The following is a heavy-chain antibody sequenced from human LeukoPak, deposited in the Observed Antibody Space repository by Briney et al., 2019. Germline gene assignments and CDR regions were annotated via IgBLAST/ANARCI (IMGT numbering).Heavy chain of an antibody. D-gene: IGHD3-9*01. CDR1: GGSFSGYY. V-gene: IGHV4-34*01. J-gene: IGHJ6*02. CDR3: ARWMTYYDILTGRYFGYGMDV. CDR2: INHSGST. Sequence: SETLSLTCAVYGGSFSGYYWSWIRQPPGKGLVWIGEINHSGSTNYNPSLKSRVTISVDTSKNQFSLQLNSVTPEDTAVYYCARWMTYYDILTGRYFGYGMDVWGQGTTVTVSS.